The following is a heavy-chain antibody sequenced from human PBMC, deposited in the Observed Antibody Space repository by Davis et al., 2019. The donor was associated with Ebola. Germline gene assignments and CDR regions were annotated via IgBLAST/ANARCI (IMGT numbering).Heavy chain of an antibody. CDR1: GGSISSYY. V-gene: IGHV4-59*12. J-gene: IGHJ4*02. Sequence: MPGGSLRLSCTVSGGSISSYYWSWIRQPPGKGLEWIGYIYYSGSTNYNPSLKSRVSISVDTSKNQFSLKLSSVTAADTAVYYCARVDYGGHWGQGTLVTVSS. CDR2: IYYSGST. D-gene: IGHD4/OR15-4a*01. CDR3: ARVDYGGH.